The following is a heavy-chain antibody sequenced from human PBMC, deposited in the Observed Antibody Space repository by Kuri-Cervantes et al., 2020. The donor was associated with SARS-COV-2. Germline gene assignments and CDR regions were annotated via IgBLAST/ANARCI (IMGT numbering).Heavy chain of an antibody. CDR2: IYYSGST. V-gene: IGHV4-39*07. D-gene: IGHD3-16*01. CDR3: AGVFEGEGYFDY. Sequence: SETLSLTCTVSGGSISSSSYYWGWIRQPPGKGLEWIGSIYYSGSTYYNPSLKSRVTISVDTSKNQFSLKLSSVTAADTAVYYCAGVFEGEGYFDYWGQGTLVTVSS. J-gene: IGHJ4*02. CDR1: GGSISSSSYY.